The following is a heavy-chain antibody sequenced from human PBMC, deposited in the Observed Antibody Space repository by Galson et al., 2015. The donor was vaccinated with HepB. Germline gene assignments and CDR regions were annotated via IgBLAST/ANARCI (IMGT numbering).Heavy chain of an antibody. Sequence: SVKVSCKASGGTFSSYAISWVRQAPGQGLEWMGGIIPILGIANYAQKFQGRVTITADKSTSTAYMELSSLRSEGTAVYYCATPTTDSSSWYYFDYWGQGTLATVSS. V-gene: IGHV1-69*10. CDR2: IIPILGIA. J-gene: IGHJ4*02. D-gene: IGHD6-13*01. CDR3: ATPTTDSSSWYYFDY. CDR1: GGTFSSYA.